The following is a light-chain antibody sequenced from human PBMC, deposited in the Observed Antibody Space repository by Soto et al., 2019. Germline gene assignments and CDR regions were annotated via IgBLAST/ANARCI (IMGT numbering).Light chain of an antibody. CDR1: QSVSSY. J-gene: IGKJ1*01. V-gene: IGKV3-11*01. CDR3: QQRSSWT. CDR2: DAS. Sequence: EIVLTQSPATLSLSPGERATLSCRASQSVSSYLAWYHQKPGQAPRLLIYDASTRATGIPARCSGSGSGTDFTLTISSLEPEDFAVYYCQQRSSWTFGQGTKVEIK.